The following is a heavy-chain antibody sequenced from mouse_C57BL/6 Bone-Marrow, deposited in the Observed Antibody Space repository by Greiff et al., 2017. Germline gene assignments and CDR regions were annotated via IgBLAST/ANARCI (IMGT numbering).Heavy chain of an antibody. CDR1: GYTFTDYN. Sequence: VQLQQSGPELVKPGASVKMSCKASGYTFTDYNMHWVKQSHGKSLEWIGYINPNNGGTSYNQKFKGKATLTVNKSSSTAYMELRSLTSEDSAVYYCASPTITTVVASPWYFDVWGTGTTVTVSS. D-gene: IGHD1-1*01. J-gene: IGHJ1*03. CDR3: ASPTITTVVASPWYFDV. CDR2: INPNNGGT. V-gene: IGHV1-22*01.